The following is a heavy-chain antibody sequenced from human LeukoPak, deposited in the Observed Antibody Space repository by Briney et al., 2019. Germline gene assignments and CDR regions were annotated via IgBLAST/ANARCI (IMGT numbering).Heavy chain of an antibody. Sequence: GGSLRLSCVVSGISLSNYGMTWVRQAPGKGLEWVSYISERGGSTTYADSVKGRFTISRDNSKNTLYLQMNSLRAEDTAVYYCAKVSIHYYDSSGFDYWGQGTLVTVSS. J-gene: IGHJ4*02. V-gene: IGHV3-23*01. CDR1: GISLSNYG. CDR2: ISERGGST. D-gene: IGHD3-22*01. CDR3: AKVSIHYYDSSGFDY.